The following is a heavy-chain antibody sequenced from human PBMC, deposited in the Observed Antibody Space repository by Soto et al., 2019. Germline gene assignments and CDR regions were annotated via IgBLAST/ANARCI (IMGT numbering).Heavy chain of an antibody. J-gene: IGHJ4*02. V-gene: IGHV3-48*03. Sequence: EVQLVESGGGLVQPGGSLRLSCAASGFTFSSYEMNWVRQAPGKGLEWVSYISSSGSTIYYADSVKGRFTISRDNAKKSLYLQMNSLRAEDTAVYYCARVTMVRGVKGPFDYWGQGTLVTVSS. CDR2: ISSSGSTI. CDR1: GFTFSSYE. D-gene: IGHD3-10*01. CDR3: ARVTMVRGVKGPFDY.